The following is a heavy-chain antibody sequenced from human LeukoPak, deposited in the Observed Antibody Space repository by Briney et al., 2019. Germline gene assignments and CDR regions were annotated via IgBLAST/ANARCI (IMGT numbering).Heavy chain of an antibody. J-gene: IGHJ4*02. CDR2: ITYSTSYI. CDR3: AREGGTAIVTIDY. CDR1: GFTFSSYT. Sequence: GGSLRLSCAASGFTFSSYTMNWVRRAPGKGLEWVSSITYSTSYIYYADSVKGRFTISRDNAKNSLYLQMNSQRAEDTAVYYCAREGGTAIVTIDYWGQGTLVTVSS. V-gene: IGHV3-21*01. D-gene: IGHD5-18*01.